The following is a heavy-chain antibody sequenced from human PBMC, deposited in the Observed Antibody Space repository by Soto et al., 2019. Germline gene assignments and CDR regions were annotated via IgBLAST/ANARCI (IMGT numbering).Heavy chain of an antibody. V-gene: IGHV3-30-3*01. CDR1: GFTFSSYA. CDR2: ISYDGSNK. CDR3: ARDDYDILTVYFDY. J-gene: IGHJ4*02. Sequence: QVQLVESGGGVVQPGRSLRLSCAASGFTFSSYAMHWVRQAPGKGLEWVAVISYDGSNKYYADSVKGRFTISRDNSKNTLYLQMNSLRAEDTAVYYCARDDYDILTVYFDYWGQGTLVTVSS. D-gene: IGHD3-9*01.